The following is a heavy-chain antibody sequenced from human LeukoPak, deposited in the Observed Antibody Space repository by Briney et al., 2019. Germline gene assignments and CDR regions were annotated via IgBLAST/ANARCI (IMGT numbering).Heavy chain of an antibody. D-gene: IGHD3-3*01. V-gene: IGHV4-30-4*07. CDR1: GGSISSGGYS. CDR3: ARGYYDFWGGYPNWFDP. CDR2: IYYSGST. J-gene: IGHJ5*02. Sequence: SETLSLTCAVSGGSISSGGYSWSWIRQPPGKGLEWIGYIYYSGSTYYNPSLKSRVTISVDTSKNQFSLKLSSVTAADTAVYYCARGYYDFWGGYPNWFDPWGQGTLVTVSS.